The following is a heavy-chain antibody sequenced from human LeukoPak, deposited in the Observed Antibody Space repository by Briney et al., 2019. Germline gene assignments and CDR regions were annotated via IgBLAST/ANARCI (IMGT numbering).Heavy chain of an antibody. V-gene: IGHV5-51*01. Sequence: GAPLKISCKGSGSRFTSYWIGWVRQMPGKGLEWMGIIYPGDFDTSYSPSFQGQVTISADKSISTAYLQWSSLKASDTAMYYCARLKQLVRGHIDYWGRGTLVTVSS. D-gene: IGHD6-6*01. CDR1: GSRFTSYW. J-gene: IGHJ4*02. CDR2: IYPGDFDT. CDR3: ARLKQLVRGHIDY.